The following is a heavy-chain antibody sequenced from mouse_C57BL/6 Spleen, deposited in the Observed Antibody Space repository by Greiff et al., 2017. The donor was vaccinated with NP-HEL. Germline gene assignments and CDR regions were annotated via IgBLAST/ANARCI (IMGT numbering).Heavy chain of an antibody. D-gene: IGHD1-1*01. CDR1: GYTFTSYW. V-gene: IGHV1-50*01. J-gene: IGHJ3*01. CDR3: ARNYYGIHGGFAY. CDR2: IDPSDSYT. Sequence: QVQLQQPGAELVKPGASVKLSCKASGYTFTSYWMQWVKQRPGQGLEWIGEIDPSDSYTNYNQKFKGKATLTVDTSSSTAYMQLSSLTSEDSAVYYCARNYYGIHGGFAYWGQGTPVTVSA.